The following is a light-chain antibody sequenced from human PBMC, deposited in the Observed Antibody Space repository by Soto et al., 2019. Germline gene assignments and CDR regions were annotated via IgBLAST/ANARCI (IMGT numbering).Light chain of an antibody. Sequence: EIVMTQSPVALSVSPGERATLSCRASQAIRSDLAWYQQKPGQAPRLLIYDASNRATGIPVRFSGSGSGTDFTLTISSLEPEDFALYYCQQRNNWPITFGQGTRLEIK. V-gene: IGKV3-11*01. CDR1: QAIRSD. CDR3: QQRNNWPIT. J-gene: IGKJ5*01. CDR2: DAS.